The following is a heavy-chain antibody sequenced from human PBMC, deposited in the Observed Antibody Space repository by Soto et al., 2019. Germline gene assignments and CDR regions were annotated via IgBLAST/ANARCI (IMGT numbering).Heavy chain of an antibody. Sequence: SVKVSCKVSGGAFTNYSLNWVRHAPGQGLEWLGGIIPLHNTSNYSLKFVGRSSVTADISTSTVYMFLSSVTAADTAVYYCARVEIVVVPAASYYYYGMDVWGQGTTVTVSS. D-gene: IGHD2-2*01. CDR2: IIPLHNTS. CDR1: GGAFTNYS. CDR3: ARVEIVVVPAASYYYYGMDV. J-gene: IGHJ6*02. V-gene: IGHV1-69*08.